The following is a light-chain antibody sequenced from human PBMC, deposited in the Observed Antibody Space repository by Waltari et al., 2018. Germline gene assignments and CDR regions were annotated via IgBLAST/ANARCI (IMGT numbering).Light chain of an antibody. V-gene: IGKV3-15*01. J-gene: IGKJ1*01. CDR1: QSISNK. CDR2: GAS. Sequence: ETVMTQSPATLSVSPGERATLSCRASQSISNKLAWYQQKPGQAPRHLIYGASTRATGFPAGFGGSGSGTEFTLTISSLQSEDFAVYDCHQDTDWPPTFGQGTKGEVK. CDR3: HQDTDWPPT.